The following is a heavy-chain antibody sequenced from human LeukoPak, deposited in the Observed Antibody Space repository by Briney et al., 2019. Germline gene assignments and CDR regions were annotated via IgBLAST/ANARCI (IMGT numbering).Heavy chain of an antibody. V-gene: IGHV3-21*01. J-gene: IGHJ4*02. CDR2: ISSRSSYI. CDR3: ARGSSTHGAYYFDY. Sequence: PGGSLRLSCAASGFTFSSYSMNWVRQAPGKGLEWVSSISSRSSYIYYADSVKGRFTISRDNAKNSLYLQMNSLRAEDTAVYYCARGSSTHGAYYFDYWGQGTLVTVSS. CDR1: GFTFSSYS. D-gene: IGHD2-2*01.